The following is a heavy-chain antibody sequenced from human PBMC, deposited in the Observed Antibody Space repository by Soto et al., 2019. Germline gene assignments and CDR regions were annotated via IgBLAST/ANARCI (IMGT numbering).Heavy chain of an antibody. CDR3: ARSDYVWGSYRIN. CDR2: ISSSSSTI. V-gene: IGHV3-48*02. D-gene: IGHD3-16*02. Sequence: PGRSLRLSCAASGFTFSSYSMNWVRQAPGKGLEWVSYISSSSSTIYYADSVKGRFTISRDNAKNSLYLQMNSLRDEDTAVYYCARSDYVWGSYRINCGEGTLVTVSS. J-gene: IGHJ4*02. CDR1: GFTFSSYS.